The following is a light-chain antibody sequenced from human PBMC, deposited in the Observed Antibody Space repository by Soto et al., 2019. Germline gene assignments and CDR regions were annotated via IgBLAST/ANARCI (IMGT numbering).Light chain of an antibody. J-gene: IGLJ1*01. CDR2: GNI. Sequence: QSVLTQPPSVFGAPGQRVTTSCTGSSSNIGAGYDVHWYQQRPGTAPKLLIFGNINRPSGVPDRFSGSKSGTSASLAITGLHAEDGGDYFCQSYDSTLSARYVVGTGTKVNVL. CDR1: SSNIGAGYD. CDR3: QSYDSTLSARYV. V-gene: IGLV1-40*01.